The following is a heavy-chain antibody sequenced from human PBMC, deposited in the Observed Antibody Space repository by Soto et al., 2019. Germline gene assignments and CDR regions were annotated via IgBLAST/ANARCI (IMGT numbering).Heavy chain of an antibody. J-gene: IGHJ6*01. CDR2: MNPNSGNT. CDR1: GYTFTSYD. D-gene: IGHD3-9*01. Sequence: ASVKVSCKASGYTFTSYDINWVRQATGQGLEWMGWMNPNSGNTGYAQKFQGRVTMTRNTSISTAYMELSSLRSEDTSVYYCARGPQVLRYFDWLLPYYYYGMDVWGQGTTVTVSS. CDR3: ARGPQVLRYFDWLLPYYYYGMDV. V-gene: IGHV1-8*01.